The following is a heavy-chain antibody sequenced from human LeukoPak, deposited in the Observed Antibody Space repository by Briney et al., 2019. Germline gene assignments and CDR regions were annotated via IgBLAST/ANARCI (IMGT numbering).Heavy chain of an antibody. D-gene: IGHD3-22*01. CDR2: IYSGGST. CDR1: GFTVSSNY. CDR3: ARGLYYFDTSGYLYY. J-gene: IGHJ4*02. Sequence: GGSLRLSCAASGFTVSSNYMSWVRQAPGKGLEWVSVIYSGGSTYYADSVKGRFTISRGNSKNTLYLQMNSLRAEDTAVYYCARGLYYFDTSGYLYYWGQGTLVTVSS. V-gene: IGHV3-53*01.